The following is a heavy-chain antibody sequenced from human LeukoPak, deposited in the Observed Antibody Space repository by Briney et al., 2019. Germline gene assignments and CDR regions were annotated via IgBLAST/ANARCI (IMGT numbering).Heavy chain of an antibody. CDR2: VRYDGGLT. J-gene: IGHJ5*02. Sequence: GGSLRLSCAASGFTFSNYGMHWVRQAPGKGLEWVAFVRYDGGLTYYAESVKGRFTISRDNSKNMLYLQLSSLTGEDTAVYYCAKKAVPTAWSGGWFDPWGQGTLVTVSS. CDR3: AKKAVPTAWSGGWFDP. V-gene: IGHV3-30*02. D-gene: IGHD1-26*01. CDR1: GFTFSNYG.